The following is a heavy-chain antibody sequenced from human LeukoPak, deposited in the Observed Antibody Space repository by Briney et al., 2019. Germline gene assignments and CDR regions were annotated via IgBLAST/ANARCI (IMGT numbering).Heavy chain of an antibody. CDR1: GYTFTGYY. Sequence: ASVKVSCKASGYTFTGYYMHWVRQAPGQGLEWMGWINPNSGGTNYAQKFQGRVTMTRDTSISTAYMELSRLRSDDTAVYYCARSYSGYDAGWDYWGQGALVTVAS. J-gene: IGHJ4*02. D-gene: IGHD5-12*01. CDR3: ARSYSGYDAGWDY. CDR2: INPNSGGT. V-gene: IGHV1-2*02.